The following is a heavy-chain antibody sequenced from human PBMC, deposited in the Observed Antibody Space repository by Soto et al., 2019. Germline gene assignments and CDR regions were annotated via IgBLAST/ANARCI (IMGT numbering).Heavy chain of an antibody. V-gene: IGHV4-34*01. J-gene: IGHJ6*02. Sequence: SETLSLTCAVYGGSFSGYYWSWIRQPPGKGLEWIGEINHSGSTNYNPSLKSRVTISVDTSKNQFSLKLSSVTAADTAVYYCARGRGSSSWYRDWRYYGMDVWGQGTTVTVSS. D-gene: IGHD6-13*01. CDR2: INHSGST. CDR3: ARGRGSSSWYRDWRYYGMDV. CDR1: GGSFSGYY.